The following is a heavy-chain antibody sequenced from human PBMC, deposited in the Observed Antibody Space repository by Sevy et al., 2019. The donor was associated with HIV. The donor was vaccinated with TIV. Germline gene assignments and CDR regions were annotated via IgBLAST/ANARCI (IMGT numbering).Heavy chain of an antibody. CDR1: GFAFSTYA. J-gene: IGHJ4*02. V-gene: IGHV3-23*01. Sequence: GGSPRLSCAASGFAFSTYAMSWVRQAPGKGLEWVSATSGSAAVTFSADSVKGRFTISRDNSKNTLYLQMNNLRAEDTAIYYCAKARYGSGWYVLDYWGQGTLVTVSS. CDR2: TSGSAAVT. D-gene: IGHD6-19*01. CDR3: AKARYGSGWYVLDY.